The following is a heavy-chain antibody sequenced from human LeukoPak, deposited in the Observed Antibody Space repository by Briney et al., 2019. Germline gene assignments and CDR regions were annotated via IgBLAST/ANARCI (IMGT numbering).Heavy chain of an antibody. CDR2: IYYSGST. Sequence: PSETLSLTCTVSGGSISSYYWSWIRQPPGKGLEWIGYIYYSGSTNYNPSLRSRVTMSVDTSQNQFSLKLSSVTAADTAVYYCARAVSLVRGVIVYSFDYWGRGTLVTVSS. CDR3: ARAVSLVRGVIVYSFDY. V-gene: IGHV4-59*01. J-gene: IGHJ4*02. CDR1: GGSISSYY. D-gene: IGHD3-10*01.